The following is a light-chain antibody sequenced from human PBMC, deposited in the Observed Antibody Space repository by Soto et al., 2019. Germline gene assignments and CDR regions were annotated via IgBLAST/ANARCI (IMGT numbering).Light chain of an antibody. V-gene: IGKV1-39*01. J-gene: IGKJ1*01. CDR1: QSISSY. CDR3: QQSYSTPWT. Sequence: DIPMTQSPSSLSSSVGERVTITCRASQSISSYLNSYHQKTGKAPKLLIYAASSLKSGVPSRFSGSGSGTDFTLTISSLQPEDFATYYRQQSYSTPWTFGQGTKVEIK. CDR2: AAS.